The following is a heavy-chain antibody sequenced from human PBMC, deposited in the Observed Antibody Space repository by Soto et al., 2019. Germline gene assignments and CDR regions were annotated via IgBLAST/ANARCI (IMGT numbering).Heavy chain of an antibody. CDR1: GFTFDDYA. J-gene: IGHJ4*02. D-gene: IGHD3-10*01. CDR2: ISWNSGRI. V-gene: IGHV3-9*01. Sequence: EVQLVESGGGLVQPGRSLRLSCAASGFTFDDYAMHWFRQAPGKGLDWVSGISWNSGRIGYADSVKGRFTISRDNAKNSLYLQMNSLRAEDTALYYCAKDSPAYYGSGSYLGYWGQGTLVTVSS. CDR3: AKDSPAYYGSGSYLGY.